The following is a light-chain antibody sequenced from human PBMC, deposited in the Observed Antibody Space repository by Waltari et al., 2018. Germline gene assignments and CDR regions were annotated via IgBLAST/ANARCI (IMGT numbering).Light chain of an antibody. CDR2: GAS. CDR1: QRLTKYY. J-gene: IGKJ2*01. CDR3: QQYGSSILYT. V-gene: IGKV3-20*01. Sequence: LTQSPAPLSLSPGEAATLPCRASQRLTKYYLAWYQQKPGQAPRLLSYGASSRAAGIPERFRGSGSGTDFTLTINRLEPEDFAMYYCQQYGSSILYTFGQGTKLEIK.